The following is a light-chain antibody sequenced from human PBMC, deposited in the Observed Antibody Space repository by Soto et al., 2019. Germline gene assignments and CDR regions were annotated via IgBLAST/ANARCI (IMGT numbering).Light chain of an antibody. CDR3: QQRSNPYT. J-gene: IGKJ2*01. CDR1: QSVSSY. V-gene: IGKV3-11*01. Sequence: EIVLTQSPATLSLSPGERATLSCRASQSVSSYLAWYKQKPGQAPRLLIYDASNRATGIPARFSGSGSGTDFTLTISSLEPEDFAVYYCQQRSNPYTFGQGTKVDIK. CDR2: DAS.